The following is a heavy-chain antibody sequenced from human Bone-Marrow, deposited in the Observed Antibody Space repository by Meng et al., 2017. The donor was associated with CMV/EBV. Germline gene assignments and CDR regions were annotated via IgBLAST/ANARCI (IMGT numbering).Heavy chain of an antibody. CDR2: ISYDASSI. CDR1: GFIFNSHA. CDR3: ARDEFAIGYGF. D-gene: IGHD5-18*01. J-gene: IGHJ4*02. V-gene: IGHV3-30*04. Sequence: GESLKISCAASGFIFNSHAMHWVRQAPGKGLEWVALISYDASSIYYADSVKGRFTISRDNSKNTLYLQMSSLRAEDSAMYYCARDEFAIGYGFGGQGTLVTVSS.